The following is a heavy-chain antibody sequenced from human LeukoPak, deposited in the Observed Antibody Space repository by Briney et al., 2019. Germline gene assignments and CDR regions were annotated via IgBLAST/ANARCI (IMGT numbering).Heavy chain of an antibody. J-gene: IGHJ4*02. Sequence: GGSLRLSCAASGFIFISHSMHWVRPAPGKGLEWVSYISSSSSTIYYPDSVKGRFTVSRDNAKNSLYLQMNSLRAEDTAVYYCAFWSGQACFDYWGQGTLVTVSS. CDR1: GFIFISHS. V-gene: IGHV3-48*01. D-gene: IGHD3-3*01. CDR2: ISSSSSTI. CDR3: AFWSGQACFDY.